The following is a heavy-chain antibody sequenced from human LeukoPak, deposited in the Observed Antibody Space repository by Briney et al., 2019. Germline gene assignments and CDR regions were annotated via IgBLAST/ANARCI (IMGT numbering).Heavy chain of an antibody. Sequence: KPSETLPLTCTVSGGSIISSSYYWGWIRQPPGKGLEWIGSIYYSGSTYYNPSLKSRVTISVDTSENQCSLKVSSVTAADTAVYSCARHGYYYYMDVWGKGTTVTVSS. V-gene: IGHV4-39*01. CDR1: GGSIISSSYY. CDR2: IYYSGST. CDR3: ARHGYYYYMDV. J-gene: IGHJ6*03.